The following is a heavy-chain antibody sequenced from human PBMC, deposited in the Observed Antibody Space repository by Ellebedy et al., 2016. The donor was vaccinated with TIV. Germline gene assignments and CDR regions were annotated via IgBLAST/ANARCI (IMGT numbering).Heavy chain of an antibody. Sequence: MPGGSLRLSCTSSGFSFNNGWMNWVRQPPGKGLEWIGEIWHSGSTNYNPSLKSRVTISVDKSKNQFSLKLTSVSAADTAVYYCAKENYGMDVWGQGTTVIVSS. J-gene: IGHJ6*02. CDR3: AKENYGMDV. CDR2: IWHSGST. CDR1: GFSFNNGW. V-gene: IGHV4-4*02.